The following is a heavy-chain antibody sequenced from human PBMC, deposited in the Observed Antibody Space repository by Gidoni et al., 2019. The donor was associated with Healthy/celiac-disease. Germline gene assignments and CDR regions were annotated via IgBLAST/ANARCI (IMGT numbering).Heavy chain of an antibody. CDR3: ATNLAYPYWHPCSDH. D-gene: IGHD2-8*02. V-gene: IGHV4-61*02. CDR1: VASDITGTYY. CDR2: VYTSGIP. J-gene: IGHJ4*02. Sequence: QAQPQESGPGLEKPSQTLSLTCTVSVASDITGTYYWTCLRQTAGKGLEWIGHVYTSGIPNYSPSLVGRVTMSLDKSKRQFSLRLTSVTAADTAVYFCATNLAYPYWHPCSDHWGQGILVTVSS.